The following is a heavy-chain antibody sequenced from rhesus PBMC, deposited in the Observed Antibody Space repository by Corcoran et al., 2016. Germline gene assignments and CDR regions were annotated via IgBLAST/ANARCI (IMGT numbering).Heavy chain of an antibody. CDR3: ARGYSSGRPDY. CDR2: IDSRGST. Sequence: QLQLQGSGPGLVRPSETPAPTSAVSGGALSGYGWRRSRQPPGKGLGWMGRIDSRGSTDYNPSLKSRVTISRDTSKNQFSLKLSSVTAADTAVYYCARGYSSGRPDYWGQGVLVTVSS. CDR1: GGALSGYG. J-gene: IGHJ4*01. V-gene: IGHV4-160*01. D-gene: IGHD6-31*01.